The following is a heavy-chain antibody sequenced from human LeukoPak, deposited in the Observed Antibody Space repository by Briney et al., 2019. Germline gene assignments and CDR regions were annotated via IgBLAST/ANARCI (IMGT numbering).Heavy chain of an antibody. CDR1: GFTFSSYA. J-gene: IGHJ4*02. V-gene: IGHV3-30-3*01. CDR2: ISYDGSNK. D-gene: IGHD2-2*02. Sequence: GRSLRLSCAASGFTFSSYAMHWVRQAPGKGLEWVAVISYDGSNKYYADSVKGRFTISRDNSRNTLYLQMNSLRAEDTAVYYCARDPGPGVLGDIVVVPAAIPRDFDYWGQGTLVTVSS. CDR3: ARDPGPGVLGDIVVVPAAIPRDFDY.